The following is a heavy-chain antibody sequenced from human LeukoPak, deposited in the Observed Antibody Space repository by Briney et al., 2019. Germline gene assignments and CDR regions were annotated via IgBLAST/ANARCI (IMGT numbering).Heavy chain of an antibody. J-gene: IGHJ4*02. V-gene: IGHV4-61*02. D-gene: IGHD6-19*01. CDR3: GRLMAGLD. CDR2: IYTSGST. Sequence: SETLSLTCTVSGGSISSGSYYWSWIRQPAGKGLEWIGRIYTSGSTNYSPSLKSRVTISVDKSKNQFFLKLNSVTAADTAVYYCGRLMAGLDWGQGTLVTVSS. CDR1: GGSISSGSYY.